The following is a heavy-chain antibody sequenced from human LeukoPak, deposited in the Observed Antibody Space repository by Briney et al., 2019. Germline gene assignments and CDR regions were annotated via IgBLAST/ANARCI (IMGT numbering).Heavy chain of an antibody. CDR3: AKDASGDLEY. D-gene: IGHD7-27*01. J-gene: IGHJ4*02. CDR1: GFIFDDYA. Sequence: GGSLRLSCVASGFIFDDYAMHWVRQAPGKGLEWVSLISWDGGTTYYADSVKGRFTISRDNSKNSLYLQMNSLRAEDTAMYYCAKDASGDLEYWGQGTLVTVSS. CDR2: ISWDGGTT. V-gene: IGHV3-43D*03.